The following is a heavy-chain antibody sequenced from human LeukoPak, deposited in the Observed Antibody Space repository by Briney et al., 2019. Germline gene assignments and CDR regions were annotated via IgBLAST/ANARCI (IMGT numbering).Heavy chain of an antibody. V-gene: IGHV4-34*01. J-gene: IGHJ4*02. CDR3: ARYGDYDQNYFDY. Sequence: PSETLSLTCAVYGGSFSGYYWSWIRQPPGKGLEWIGEINHSGSTNYNPSLKSRVTISVDTSKNQFSLKLSSVTAADTAVYYCARYGDYDQNYFDYWGQGTLVTVSS. CDR1: GGSFSGYY. D-gene: IGHD4-17*01. CDR2: INHSGST.